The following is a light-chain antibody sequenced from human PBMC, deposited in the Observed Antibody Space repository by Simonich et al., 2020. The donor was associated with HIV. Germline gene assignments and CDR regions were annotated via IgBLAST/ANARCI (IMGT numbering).Light chain of an antibody. CDR2: AAS. V-gene: IGKV1-39*01. Sequence: DIQMTQSPSSLSASVGDRVNITCRASQSISTYLHWYQLKPVKAPKLLIYAASSLQSGVPSRFSGSGSGTEFTLTISSLQPEDFATYYCQQSYSIPYTFGQGTKLEIK. CDR3: QQSYSIPYT. J-gene: IGKJ2*01. CDR1: QSISTY.